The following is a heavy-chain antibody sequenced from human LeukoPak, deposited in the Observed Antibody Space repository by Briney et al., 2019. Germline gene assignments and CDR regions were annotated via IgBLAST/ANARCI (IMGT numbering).Heavy chain of an antibody. CDR3: ARDRVVVVPAAHYYYYYYMDV. V-gene: IGHV1-18*01. CDR1: GYTFTNYG. Sequence: ASVKVSCKASGYTFTNYGISWVRQAPGQGLEWMGWISAYNANTNYAQRLQGRVTMTTDASTSTAYMELRSLRSDDTAVYYCARDRVVVVPAAHYYYYYYMDVWGKGTTVTVSS. CDR2: ISAYNANT. D-gene: IGHD2-2*01. J-gene: IGHJ6*03.